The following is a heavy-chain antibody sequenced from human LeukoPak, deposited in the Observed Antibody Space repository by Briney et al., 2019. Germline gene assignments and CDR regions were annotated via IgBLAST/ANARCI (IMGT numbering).Heavy chain of an antibody. Sequence: GGSLRLSCAASGFTFDDYAMHWVRQAPGKGLEWVSGISWNSGSIGYADSVKGRFTISRDNAKNSLCLQMNSLRAEDTALYYCAKDIGAAAGTFDYWGQGTLVTVSS. J-gene: IGHJ4*02. V-gene: IGHV3-9*01. CDR2: ISWNSGSI. D-gene: IGHD6-13*01. CDR3: AKDIGAAAGTFDY. CDR1: GFTFDDYA.